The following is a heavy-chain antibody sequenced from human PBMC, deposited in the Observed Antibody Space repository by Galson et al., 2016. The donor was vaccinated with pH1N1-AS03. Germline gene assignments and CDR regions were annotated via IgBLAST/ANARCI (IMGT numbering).Heavy chain of an antibody. CDR1: GNTFSSYW. CDR3: ARKDDDWGSVDF. V-gene: IGHV3-7*03. Sequence: LRLSCAASGNTFSSYWLTWVRQAPGKGLECVACINEDGSEKYYVDSMKGRFTISRDNAKNSLYLQMNSLIAEDTAVYYCARKDDDWGSVDFWGQGTLITVSS. J-gene: IGHJ4*02. CDR2: INEDGSEK. D-gene: IGHD7-27*01.